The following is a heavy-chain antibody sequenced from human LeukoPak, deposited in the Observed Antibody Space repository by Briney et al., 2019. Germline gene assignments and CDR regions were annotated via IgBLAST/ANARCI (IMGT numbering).Heavy chain of an antibody. J-gene: IGHJ4*02. CDR2: IKQDGSEK. V-gene: IGHV3-7*01. Sequence: GGSLRLSCAASGFTFSNYWMTWVRQAPGKGLEWVANIKQDGSEKYYVDSVKGRFTISRDNAKNTLYLQMNSLRAEDTAVYYCAVPTTTETTDYFDYWGQGTLVTVSS. D-gene: IGHD4-17*01. CDR3: AVPTTTETTDYFDY. CDR1: GFTFSNYW.